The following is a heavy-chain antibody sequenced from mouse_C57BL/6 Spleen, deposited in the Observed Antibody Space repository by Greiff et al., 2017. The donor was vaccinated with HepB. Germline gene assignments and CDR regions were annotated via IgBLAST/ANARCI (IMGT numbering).Heavy chain of an antibody. D-gene: IGHD2-10*02. V-gene: IGHV1-4*01. CDR1: GYTFTSYT. J-gene: IGHJ2*01. CDR3: ARGGYGLYYFDY. Sequence: VKLVESGAELARPGASVKMSCKASGYTFTSYTMHWVKQRPGQGLEWIGYINPSSGYTKYNQKFKDKATLTADKSSSTAYMQLSSLTSEDSAVYYCARGGYGLYYFDYWGQGTTLTVSS. CDR2: INPSSGYT.